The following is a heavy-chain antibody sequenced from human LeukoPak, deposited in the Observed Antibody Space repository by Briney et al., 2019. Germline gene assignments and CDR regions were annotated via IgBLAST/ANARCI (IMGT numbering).Heavy chain of an antibody. D-gene: IGHD3-22*01. CDR2: ISSSGSTI. CDR3: AIGSMGDSSI. J-gene: IGHJ4*02. CDR1: GFTFSSYE. Sequence: PGGSLRLSCAASGFTFSSYEMNWVRQAPGKGLEWVSYISSSGSTIYYVDSVKGRFTISRDNSKNTLYLQMNSLRAEDTAVYYCAIGSMGDSSIWAQGNLVTVSS. V-gene: IGHV3-48*03.